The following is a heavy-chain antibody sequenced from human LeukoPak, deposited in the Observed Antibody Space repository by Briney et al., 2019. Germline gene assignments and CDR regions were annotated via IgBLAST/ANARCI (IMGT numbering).Heavy chain of an antibody. V-gene: IGHV4-61*01. D-gene: IGHD6-19*01. CDR2: IYYSGST. J-gene: IGHJ4*02. CDR3: ARGWQWLGEYYFDY. Sequence: SETLSLTCSVSGGSVSSANYYWSWVRQPPGKGLEWIGYIYYSGSTTYNPSLKSRVTISVDKSKNQFSLKLSSVTAADTAVYYCARGWQWLGEYYFDYWGQGTLVTVSS. CDR1: GGSVSSANYY.